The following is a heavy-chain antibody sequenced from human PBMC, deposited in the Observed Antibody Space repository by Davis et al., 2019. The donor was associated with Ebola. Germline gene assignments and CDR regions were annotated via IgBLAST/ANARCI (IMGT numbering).Heavy chain of an antibody. D-gene: IGHD6-19*01. J-gene: IGHJ2*01. CDR3: ARDPTSSGWYTGDWYFDL. Sequence: GGSLRLSCAASGFTFSSYAMHWVRQAPGKGLEWVAVISYDGSNKYYADSVKGRFTISRDNSKNTLYLQMNSLRAEDTAVYYCARDPTSSGWYTGDWYFDLWGRGTLVTVSS. CDR2: ISYDGSNK. CDR1: GFTFSSYA. V-gene: IGHV3-30-3*01.